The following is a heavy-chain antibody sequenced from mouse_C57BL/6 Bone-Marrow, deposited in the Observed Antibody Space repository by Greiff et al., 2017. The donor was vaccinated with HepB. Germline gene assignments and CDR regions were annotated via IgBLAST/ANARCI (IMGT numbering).Heavy chain of an antibody. CDR3: ARSSIYYYGSSHFDY. J-gene: IGHJ2*01. CDR2: IHPNSGST. D-gene: IGHD1-1*01. CDR1: GYTFTSYW. Sequence: QVQLQQPGAELVKPGASVKLSCKASGYTFTSYWMHWVKQRPGQGLEWIGMIHPNSGSTNYNEKFKSKATLTVDKSSSTAYMQLSSLTSEDSAVYYCARSSIYYYGSSHFDYWGQGTTLTVSS. V-gene: IGHV1-64*01.